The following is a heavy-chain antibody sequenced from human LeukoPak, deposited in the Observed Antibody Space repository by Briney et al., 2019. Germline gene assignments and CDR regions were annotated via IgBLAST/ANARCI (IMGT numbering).Heavy chain of an antibody. CDR2: IYYSGST. Sequence: SETLSLTCTVSGGSISNSSSYWGWIRQPPGKGLEWIGSIYYSGSTYYNPSLKSRVTISVDTSKNQFSLKLSSVTAADTAVYYCARMTDTAMVVFDYWGQGTLVTVSS. CDR1: GGSISNSSSY. CDR3: ARMTDTAMVVFDY. D-gene: IGHD5-18*01. V-gene: IGHV4-39*07. J-gene: IGHJ4*02.